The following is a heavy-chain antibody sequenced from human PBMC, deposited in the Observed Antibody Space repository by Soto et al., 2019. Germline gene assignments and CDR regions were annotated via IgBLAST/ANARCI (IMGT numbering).Heavy chain of an antibody. J-gene: IGHJ4*02. Sequence: SVKVSCKASGGTFSSYSISWVRQAPGQGLEWMGGIIPIFGTANYAQKFQGRVTITADESTSTAYMELSSLRSEDTAVYYCARTRKYYYDSSGYYLSYWGQGTLVTVSS. V-gene: IGHV1-69*13. D-gene: IGHD3-22*01. CDR1: GGTFSSYS. CDR2: IIPIFGTA. CDR3: ARTRKYYYDSSGYYLSY.